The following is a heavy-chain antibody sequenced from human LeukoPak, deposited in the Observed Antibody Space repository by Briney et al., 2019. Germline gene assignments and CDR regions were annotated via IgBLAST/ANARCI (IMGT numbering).Heavy chain of an antibody. CDR1: GGTFSSYA. Sequence: ASVKVSCKASGGTFSSYAISWVRQAPGQGLEWMGGIIPIFGTANYAQKFQGRVTITADESTSTAYMELSSLRSEDTAVYYCARDLNWGSFDAFDIWGQGTMATVSS. V-gene: IGHV1-69*01. J-gene: IGHJ3*02. D-gene: IGHD7-27*01. CDR2: IIPIFGTA. CDR3: ARDLNWGSFDAFDI.